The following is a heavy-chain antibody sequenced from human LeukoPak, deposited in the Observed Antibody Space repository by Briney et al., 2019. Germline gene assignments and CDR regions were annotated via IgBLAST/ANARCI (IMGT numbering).Heavy chain of an antibody. Sequence: GGSLRLSCAASGFTFSSSAMNWVRQAPGKGLEWVSSINNVGSHIYYAGSVRGRFTISRDNAKNLLYLQMNSLRAEDTAVYYCARAAGYSSGWLIGGFDYWGQGTLVTVSS. J-gene: IGHJ4*02. V-gene: IGHV3-21*01. CDR1: GFTFSSSA. CDR3: ARAAGYSSGWLIGGFDY. CDR2: INNVGSHI. D-gene: IGHD6-19*01.